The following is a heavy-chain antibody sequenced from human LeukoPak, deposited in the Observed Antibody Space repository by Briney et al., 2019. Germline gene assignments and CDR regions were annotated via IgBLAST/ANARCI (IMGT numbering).Heavy chain of an antibody. Sequence: GASLRLSCAASGFTFDYYAMHWVRQAPGKGLEWVSLISGDGGSTYYADSVKGRFTISRDNSKNSLYLQMNSLRTEDTALYYCAKDADGHNAGGFDYWGQGTLVTVSS. J-gene: IGHJ4*02. V-gene: IGHV3-43*02. CDR2: ISGDGGST. D-gene: IGHD5-24*01. CDR1: GFTFDYYA. CDR3: AKDADGHNAGGFDY.